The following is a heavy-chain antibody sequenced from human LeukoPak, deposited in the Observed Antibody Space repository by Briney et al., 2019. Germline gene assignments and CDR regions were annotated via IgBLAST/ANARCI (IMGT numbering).Heavy chain of an antibody. D-gene: IGHD3-22*01. CDR3: ASETYYYDSSGPTRNGGWFDP. V-gene: IGHV4-39*07. J-gene: IGHJ5*02. CDR1: GGSISSSSYY. CDR2: IYYSGST. Sequence: SGTLSLTCTVSGGSISSSSYYRGWIRQPPGKGLEWIGNIYYSGSTYYSPSLKSRVTMSVDTSKNQFSLTLSSVTAADTAVYYCASETYYYDSSGPTRNGGWFDPWGQGTLVTVSS.